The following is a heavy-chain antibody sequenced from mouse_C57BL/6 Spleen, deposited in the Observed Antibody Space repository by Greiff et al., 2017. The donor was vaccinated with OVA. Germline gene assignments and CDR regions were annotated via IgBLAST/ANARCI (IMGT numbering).Heavy chain of an antibody. CDR3: ARIGSSYRYFDV. J-gene: IGHJ1*03. CDR1: GYTFTSYW. CDR2: IHPNSGST. V-gene: IGHV1-64*01. D-gene: IGHD1-1*01. Sequence: VQLQQPGAELVKPGASVKLSCKASGYTFTSYWMHWVKQRPGQGLEWIGMIHPNSGSTNYNEKFKSKATLTVDKSSSTAYMQLSSLTSEDSAVYYCARIGSSYRYFDVWGTGTTVTVSS.